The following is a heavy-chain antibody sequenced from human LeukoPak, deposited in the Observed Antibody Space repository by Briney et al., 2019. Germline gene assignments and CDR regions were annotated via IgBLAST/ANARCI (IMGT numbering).Heavy chain of an antibody. V-gene: IGHV1-69*05. CDR3: ARAYYDYVWGSYRTPFD. D-gene: IGHD3-16*01. CDR1: GGTFSSYA. CDR2: IIPIFGTA. Sequence: GASVKVSCKASGGTFSSYAISWVRQAPGQGLEWMGRIIPIFGTANYAQKFQGRVTITTDESTSTAYMGLSSLRSEDTAVYYCARAYYDYVWGSYRTPFDWGQGTLVTVSS. J-gene: IGHJ4*02.